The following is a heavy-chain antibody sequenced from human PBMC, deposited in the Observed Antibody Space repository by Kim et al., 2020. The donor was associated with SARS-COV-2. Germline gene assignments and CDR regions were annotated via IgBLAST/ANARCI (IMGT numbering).Heavy chain of an antibody. CDR3: AREDGGTELLLVYYGMDV. D-gene: IGHD1-26*01. CDR1: GFTFSSYA. Sequence: GGSLRLSCAASGFTFSSYAMHWVRQAPGKGLEWVAVISYDGSNKYYADSVKGRFTISRDNSKNTLYLQMNSLRAEDTAVYYCAREDGGTELLLVYYGMDVWGQGTTVTVSS. J-gene: IGHJ6*02. CDR2: ISYDGSNK. V-gene: IGHV3-30-3*01.